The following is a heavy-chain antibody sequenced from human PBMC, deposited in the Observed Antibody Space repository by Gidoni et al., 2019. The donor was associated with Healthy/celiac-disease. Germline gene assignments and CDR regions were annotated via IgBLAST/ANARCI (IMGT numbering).Heavy chain of an antibody. D-gene: IGHD6-13*01. J-gene: IGHJ4*02. CDR3: ARGTPLYSSSWYVIY. CDR1: GFTFSSYA. CDR2: IWYDGSNK. V-gene: IGHV3-33*01. Sequence: QVQLVESGGGVVQPGRSLRLSCATSGFTFSSYAMHWVRQAPDKGLEWVALIWYDGSNKYYADSVKGRFTISRDSSRNTLYLQMDSLRAEDTAVYYCARGTPLYSSSWYVIYWGQGTLVTVSS.